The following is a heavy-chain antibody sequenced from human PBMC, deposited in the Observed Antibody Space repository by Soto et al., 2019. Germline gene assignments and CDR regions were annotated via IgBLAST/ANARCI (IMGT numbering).Heavy chain of an antibody. CDR1: GYTFTGYY. Sequence: ASVKVSCKASGYTFTGYYMHWVRQAPGQGLEWMGWINPNSGGTNYAQKFQGRVTMTRDTSISTAYMELSRLRSDDTAVYYCARVIRYFDWLLPMGSYYYYYGMDVWGQGTTVTVSS. CDR3: ARVIRYFDWLLPMGSYYYYYGMDV. V-gene: IGHV1-2*02. CDR2: INPNSGGT. J-gene: IGHJ6*02. D-gene: IGHD3-9*01.